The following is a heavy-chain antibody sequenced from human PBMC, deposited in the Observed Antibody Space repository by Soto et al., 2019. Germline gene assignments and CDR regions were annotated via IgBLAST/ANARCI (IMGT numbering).Heavy chain of an antibody. Sequence: ASVKVSCKASGYTFTGYYMHWVRQAPGQGLEWMGWINPNSGGTNYAQKFQGWVTMTRDTSISTAYMELSSLRSEDTAVYYCARGVVGYNSLGAFDIWGQGTMVTVSS. CDR2: INPNSGGT. CDR1: GYTFTGYY. CDR3: ARGVVGYNSLGAFDI. D-gene: IGHD1-1*01. V-gene: IGHV1-2*04. J-gene: IGHJ3*02.